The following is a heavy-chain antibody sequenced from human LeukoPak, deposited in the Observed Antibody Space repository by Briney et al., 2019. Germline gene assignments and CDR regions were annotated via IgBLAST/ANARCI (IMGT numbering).Heavy chain of an antibody. D-gene: IGHD6-13*01. CDR2: INHGGST. V-gene: IGHV4-34*01. Sequence: SETLSLTCAVSGGSFSGHYWNWIRQPPGKGLDWIGEINHGGSTNYNPSLKSRVTISVDTSQNQFSLRLSSVTAADTAVYYCARGRYVTTRGGAAAGFLDYWGQGTLVTVST. CDR3: ARGRYVTTRGGAAAGFLDY. CDR1: GGSFSGHY. J-gene: IGHJ4*02.